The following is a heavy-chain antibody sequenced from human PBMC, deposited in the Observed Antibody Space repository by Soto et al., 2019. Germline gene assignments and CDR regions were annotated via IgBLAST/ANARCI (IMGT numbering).Heavy chain of an antibody. V-gene: IGHV3-30*18. CDR2: ISYDGSNK. CDR1: GFTFSSYG. CDR3: AKGNYEILTGPSAGYGMDV. Sequence: GGSLRLPCAASGFTFSSYGMHWVRQAPGKGLEWVAVISYDGSNKYYADSVKGRFTISRDNSKNTLYLQRNSLRAEDTAVYYCAKGNYEILTGPSAGYGMDVWGQGTTVTVSS. J-gene: IGHJ6*02. D-gene: IGHD3-9*01.